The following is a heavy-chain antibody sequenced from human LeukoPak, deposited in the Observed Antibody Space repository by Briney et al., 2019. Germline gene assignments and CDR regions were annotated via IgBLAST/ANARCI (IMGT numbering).Heavy chain of an antibody. CDR1: GGSFSGYY. CDR3: ARTLLCPDY. J-gene: IGHJ4*02. CDR2: INHSGST. V-gene: IGHV4-34*01. D-gene: IGHD3-10*02. Sequence: SETLSLTCAVYGGSFSGYYWNWIRQPPGKGLEWIGEINHSGSTNYNPSLKSRVTISVDTSKNQFSLKLSSVTAADTAVYYCARTLLCPDYWGQGTLVTVSS.